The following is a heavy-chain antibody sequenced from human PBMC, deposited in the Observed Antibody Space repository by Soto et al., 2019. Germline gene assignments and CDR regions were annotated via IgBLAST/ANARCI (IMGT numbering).Heavy chain of an antibody. CDR2: ITISTTYI. CDR3: ARDTIFGVVISAFDI. J-gene: IGHJ3*02. D-gene: IGHD3-3*01. Sequence: EVQLVESGGGLVKPGGSLRLSCAASGFSFSSYSMNWVRQAPGKGLEWVSSITISTTYIYYADSVKGRFTISRDDAKNSLYLQMNSLRAEDTAVYYCARDTIFGVVISAFDIWGQGTMVTVSS. CDR1: GFSFSSYS. V-gene: IGHV3-21*01.